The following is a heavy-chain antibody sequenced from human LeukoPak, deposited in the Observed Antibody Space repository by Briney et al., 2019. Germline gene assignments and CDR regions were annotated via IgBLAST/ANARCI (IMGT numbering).Heavy chain of an antibody. Sequence: GVSLRLSCAPSGFIFRSYAMRCVRNAPGEGLERVSNICGSGGITYYAASVKRRFTSAEDNSKNTVYLQMYSLRAEDSAVYYCAKDPACINDVCHGDFDYGGQGTLATVSS. CDR2: ICGSGGIT. J-gene: IGHJ4*02. CDR3: AKDPACINDVCHGDFDY. CDR1: GFIFRSYA. D-gene: IGHD2-8*01. V-gene: IGHV3-23*01.